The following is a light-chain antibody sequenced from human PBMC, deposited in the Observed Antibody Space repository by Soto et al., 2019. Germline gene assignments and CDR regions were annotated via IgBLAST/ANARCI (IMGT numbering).Light chain of an antibody. CDR3: SSYAGSNNLV. Sequence: QSALTQPPSASGSPGQSVTISCTGTSSDVGGYYSVSWYQQQPGKAPKLIIYEVNKRPSGVPDRFSASKSDNTASLTVSGLQAEDEADYYCSSYAGSNNLVFGGGTKPTVL. CDR2: EVN. CDR1: SSDVGGYYS. J-gene: IGLJ2*01. V-gene: IGLV2-8*01.